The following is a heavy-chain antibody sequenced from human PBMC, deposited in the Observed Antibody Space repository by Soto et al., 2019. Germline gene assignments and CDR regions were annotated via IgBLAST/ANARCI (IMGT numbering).Heavy chain of an antibody. CDR3: ARGAGGVPAARFDP. D-gene: IGHD2-2*01. CDR2: IYHSGST. V-gene: IGHV4-4*02. J-gene: IGHJ5*02. Sequence: SETLSLTCAVSSGSISSSNWWSWVRQPPGKGLEWIGEIYHSGSTNYNPSLKSRVTISVDKSKNQFSLKLSSVTAADTAVYYCARGAGGVPAARFDPWGQGTLVTVSS. CDR1: SGSISSSNW.